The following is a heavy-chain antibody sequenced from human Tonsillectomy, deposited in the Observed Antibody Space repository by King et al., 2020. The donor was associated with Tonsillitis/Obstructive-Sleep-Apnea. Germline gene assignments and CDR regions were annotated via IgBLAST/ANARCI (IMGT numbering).Heavy chain of an antibody. J-gene: IGHJ3*02. V-gene: IGHV4-59*01. Sequence: QLQESGPGLVKPSETLSLTCTVSGGSISSYYWSWIRQPPGKGLEWIGYLYYSGSTNYNPSLKSRVTTSVDKSKNQFSLKLSSVTAADTAVYYCARAMVLGAGGDAFDIWGQGTMVTVSS. D-gene: IGHD4/OR15-4a*01. CDR3: ARAMVLGAGGDAFDI. CDR1: GGSISSYY. CDR2: LYYSGST.